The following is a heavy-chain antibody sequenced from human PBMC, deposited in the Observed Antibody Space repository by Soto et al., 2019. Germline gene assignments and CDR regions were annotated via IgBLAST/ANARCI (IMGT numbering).Heavy chain of an antibody. CDR1: GFTFSSYA. CDR2: ISGSGGST. V-gene: IGHV3-23*01. CDR3: AMEHYGDYFFDY. D-gene: IGHD4-17*01. J-gene: IGHJ4*02. Sequence: LRLSCAASGFTFSSYAMSWVRQAPGKGLEWVSAISGSGGSTYYADSVKGRFTISRDNSKNTLYLQMNSLRAEDTAVYYCAMEHYGDYFFDYWGQGTLVTVSS.